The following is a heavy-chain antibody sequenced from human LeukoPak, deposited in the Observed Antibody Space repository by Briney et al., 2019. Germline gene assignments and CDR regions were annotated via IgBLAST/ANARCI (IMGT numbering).Heavy chain of an antibody. CDR2: ISAYNGNT. CDR1: GYTFTSYG. J-gene: IGHJ4*02. CDR3: ARFLKGTYYYDSSGYRGIFDY. Sequence: ASVKVSCKASGYTFTSYGISWVRQAPGQGLEWMGWISAYNGNTNYAQKLQGRVTMTTDTSTSTAYMELRSLRSDDTAVYYCARFLKGTYYYDSSGYRGIFDYWGQGTLVTVSS. D-gene: IGHD3-22*01. V-gene: IGHV1-18*01.